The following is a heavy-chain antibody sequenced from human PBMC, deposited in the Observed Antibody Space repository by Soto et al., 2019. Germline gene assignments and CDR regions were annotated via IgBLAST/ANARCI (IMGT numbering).Heavy chain of an antibody. CDR1: GFSFSDYA. J-gene: IGHJ4*01. Sequence: GGSLRLSCKASGFSFSDYAMTLVRQSPGKGLEWVSVISGSGDNTFYAASVKGRFAISRDNSKNVLYLKMNSLSADDAAVYFCAKGRAITVYGAAILFDYWGLGNMVTVSS. CDR3: AKGRAITVYGAAILFDY. D-gene: IGHD3-3*01. CDR2: ISGSGDNT. V-gene: IGHV3-23*01.